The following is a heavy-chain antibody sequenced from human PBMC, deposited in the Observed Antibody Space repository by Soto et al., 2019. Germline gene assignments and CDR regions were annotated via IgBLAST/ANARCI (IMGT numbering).Heavy chain of an antibody. Sequence: EVQLVESGGGLVKPGGSLRLSCAASGFTFSNAWMSWVRQAPGKGLEWVGRIKSKTDGGTTDYAAPVKGRFTISRDDSKNTLYLQMNSLRAEDTSVYYCAKDHSSSSGYFDYWGQGTLVTVSS. CDR1: GFTFSNAW. V-gene: IGHV3-15*01. CDR3: AKDHSSSSGYFDY. CDR2: IKSKTDGGTT. J-gene: IGHJ4*02. D-gene: IGHD6-6*01.